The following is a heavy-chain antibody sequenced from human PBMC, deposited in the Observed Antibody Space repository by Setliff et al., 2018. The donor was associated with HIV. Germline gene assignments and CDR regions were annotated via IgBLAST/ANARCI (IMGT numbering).Heavy chain of an antibody. Sequence: GGSLRLSCVASGFTFSNYAMNWVRQAPGKGLEWVSGITQTGDNTYYADSVKGRFTISRDNSKNTLYLQMNSLRAEDTAVYYCAKDKALDSSGYYFHYFDYWGQGTLVTVSS. V-gene: IGHV3-23*01. CDR3: AKDKALDSSGYYFHYFDY. CDR2: ITQTGDNT. D-gene: IGHD3-22*01. CDR1: GFTFSNYA. J-gene: IGHJ4*02.